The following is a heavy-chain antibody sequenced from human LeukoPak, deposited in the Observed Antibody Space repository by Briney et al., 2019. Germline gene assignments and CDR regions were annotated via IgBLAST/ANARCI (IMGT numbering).Heavy chain of an antibody. V-gene: IGHV4-59*01. J-gene: IGHJ4*02. D-gene: IGHD3-22*01. CDR2: IHYSGST. CDR1: GVSISSYY. CDR3: ARWGYFDSSTYFVVEY. Sequence: SETLSLTCTVSGVSISSYYWSWIRQPPGERLEWIGWIHYSGSTAYNPSLESRVTMSVDASRNHISLKVTSVTAADTDTYYCARWGYFDSSTYFVVEYWGQGVLVTVSS.